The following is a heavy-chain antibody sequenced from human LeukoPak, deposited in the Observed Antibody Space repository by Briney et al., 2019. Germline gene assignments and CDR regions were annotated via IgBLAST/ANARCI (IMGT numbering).Heavy chain of an antibody. D-gene: IGHD3-3*01. J-gene: IGHJ4*02. Sequence: GGSLRLSCIASGFFIINSAMSWVRQAPGKWLEWVSRISVSGATTYYADSVRGRFTISRDNSKNTLYLQMNSLRAEDTALYYCVKRASDLWKYNYFDYWGQGTLVTVSS. V-gene: IGHV3-23*01. CDR1: GFFIINSA. CDR2: ISVSGATT. CDR3: VKRASDLWKYNYFDY.